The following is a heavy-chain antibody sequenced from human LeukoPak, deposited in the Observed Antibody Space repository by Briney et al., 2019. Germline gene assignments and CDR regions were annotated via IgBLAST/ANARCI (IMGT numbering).Heavy chain of an antibody. Sequence: PGGSLRLSCAASGFTFSDYYMIWIRQAPGKGLEWISYISSSGGTIYYAGSVKGRFTISRDNAKNSLHLQMNSLRAEDTAVYYCARGGTVAASDWGQGTLVTVSS. J-gene: IGHJ4*02. CDR3: ARGGTVAASD. V-gene: IGHV3-11*01. D-gene: IGHD6-19*01. CDR2: ISSSGGTI. CDR1: GFTFSDYY.